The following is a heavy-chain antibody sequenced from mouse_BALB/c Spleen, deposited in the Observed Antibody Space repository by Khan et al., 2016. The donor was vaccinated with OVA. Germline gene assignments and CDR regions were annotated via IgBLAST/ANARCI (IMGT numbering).Heavy chain of an antibody. D-gene: IGHD1-1*01. Sequence: EVELVESGGDVVKPGGSLKLSCAASGFTFSTYGMSWVRQTPDKRLEWVATVSTGGHYTYYPDTVKGRFTIPRDNAKNTLYLQMRSLKSEDTAIFYCARLAYYYDSEGFAYWGQGTLVTVSA. CDR2: VSTGGHYT. CDR3: ARLAYYYDSEGFAY. CDR1: GFTFSTYG. J-gene: IGHJ3*01. V-gene: IGHV5-6*01.